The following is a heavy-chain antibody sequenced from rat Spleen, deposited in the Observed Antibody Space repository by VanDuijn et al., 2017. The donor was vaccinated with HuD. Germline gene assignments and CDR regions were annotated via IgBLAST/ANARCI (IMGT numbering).Heavy chain of an antibody. J-gene: IGHJ2*01. D-gene: IGHD1-12*02. V-gene: IGHV5-7*01. Sequence: EVQLLESGGGLVQPGRSRKVSCVASGFSFTNYYMAWVRQAPKKGLEWVATIIYDGSNTYYRDSVKGRFTISRDDAKSTLYLQMDGLRSEDTATDSCARNYDGTYPFDYWGQGVMVTVSS. CDR3: ARNYDGTYPFDY. CDR2: IIYDGSNT. CDR1: GFSFTNYY.